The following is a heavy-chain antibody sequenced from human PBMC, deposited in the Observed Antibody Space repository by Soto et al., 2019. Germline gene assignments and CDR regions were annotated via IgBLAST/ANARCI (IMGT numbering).Heavy chain of an antibody. J-gene: IGHJ6*02. D-gene: IGHD6-19*01. CDR1: GYTFTSYY. CDR3: ARDSTRTSSSGWQKWYYYGMDV. V-gene: IGHV1-46*01. CDR2: INPSGGST. Sequence: GASVKVSCKASGYTFTSYYMHWVRQAPGQGLEWMGIINPSGGSTSYAQKFQGRVTMTRDTSTSTVYMELSSLRSEDTAVYYCARDSTRTSSSGWQKWYYYGMDVWGQVTTVTVSS.